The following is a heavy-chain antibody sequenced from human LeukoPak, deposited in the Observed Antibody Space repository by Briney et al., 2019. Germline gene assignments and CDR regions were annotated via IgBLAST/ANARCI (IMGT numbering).Heavy chain of an antibody. CDR2: IGGSGSST. D-gene: IGHD1-1*01. CDR1: QFTFSIYA. Sequence: PGGSLRLSCTASQFTFSIYAMSWVRQAPGEGLEWVSDIGGSGSSTYYADSVKGRFTISRDNSNNTVYLQMKSLRAEDTALYYCAKSPLHTGTTRVWFDPWGQGTLVTVSS. J-gene: IGHJ5*02. CDR3: AKSPLHTGTTRVWFDP. V-gene: IGHV3-23*01.